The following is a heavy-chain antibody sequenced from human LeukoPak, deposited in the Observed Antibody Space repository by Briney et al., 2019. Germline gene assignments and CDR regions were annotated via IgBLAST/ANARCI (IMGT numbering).Heavy chain of an antibody. Sequence: SETLSLTCTVSGGSINSADYYWTWVRQPPGKGLEWNGYIYYTGSTYYNPSLKRGVDMSVETSKNQFSLKLSSVTAADTAVYYCARDGGCSVGSCSHYLDYWGQGILVTVSS. V-gene: IGHV4-30-4*01. J-gene: IGHJ4*02. CDR2: IYYTGST. CDR1: GGSINSADYY. D-gene: IGHD2-15*01. CDR3: ARDGGCSVGSCSHYLDY.